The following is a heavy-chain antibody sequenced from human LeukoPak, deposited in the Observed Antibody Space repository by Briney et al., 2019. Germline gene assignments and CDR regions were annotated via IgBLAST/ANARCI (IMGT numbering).Heavy chain of an antibody. CDR3: AKVVRVAGYDY. J-gene: IGHJ4*02. CDR1: GFTFSSYW. V-gene: IGHV3-7*01. D-gene: IGHD6-19*01. Sequence: GGSLRLSCAASGFTFSSYWMSWVRQAPGKGLAWVANIKQDGSEKYYVDSVKGRFTISRDNAKNSLHLQMNSLRAEDTAVYYCAKVVRVAGYDYWGQGTLVTVSS. CDR2: IKQDGSEK.